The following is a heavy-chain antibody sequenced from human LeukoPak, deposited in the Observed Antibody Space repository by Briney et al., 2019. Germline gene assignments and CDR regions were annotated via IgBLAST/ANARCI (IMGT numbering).Heavy chain of an antibody. CDR3: ARVLYYDILTGYPHPEYYFDY. J-gene: IGHJ4*02. CDR1: GYRFTSYG. V-gene: IGHV1-69*13. D-gene: IGHD3-9*01. CDR2: IIPIFGTA. Sequence: SVKVSCKASGYRFTSYGITWVRQAPGQGLEWMGGIIPIFGTANYAQKFQGRVTITADESTSTAYMELSSLRSEDTAVYYCARVLYYDILTGYPHPEYYFDYWGQGTLVTVSS.